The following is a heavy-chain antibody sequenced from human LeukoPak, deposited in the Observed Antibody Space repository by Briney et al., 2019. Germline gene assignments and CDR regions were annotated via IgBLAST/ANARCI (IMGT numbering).Heavy chain of an antibody. Sequence: GSLRLSCAASGFTFSSYAMSWVRQAPGKGPEWVSTISGSGDSTYYADSVKGRFTISRDNSRNTLYLQMNSLRAEDTAVYYCAKQSTFYGPFDYWGQGTLVTVSS. CDR2: ISGSGDST. J-gene: IGHJ4*02. V-gene: IGHV3-23*01. CDR1: GFTFSSYA. CDR3: AKQSTFYGPFDY. D-gene: IGHD2/OR15-2a*01.